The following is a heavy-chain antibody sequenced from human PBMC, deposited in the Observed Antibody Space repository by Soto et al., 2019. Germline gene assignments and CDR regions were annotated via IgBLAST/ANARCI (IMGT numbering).Heavy chain of an antibody. V-gene: IGHV4-34*01. J-gene: IGHJ5*02. Sequence: PSETLSLTCAVYGGSFSGYYWSWIRQPPGKGLEWIGEINHSGSTNYNPSLKSRVTISVDTSKNQFSLKLSSVTAADTAVYYCARDSRELLWFGELSGFDPWGQGTLVTVS. CDR1: GGSFSGYY. CDR2: INHSGST. CDR3: ARDSRELLWFGELSGFDP. D-gene: IGHD3-10*01.